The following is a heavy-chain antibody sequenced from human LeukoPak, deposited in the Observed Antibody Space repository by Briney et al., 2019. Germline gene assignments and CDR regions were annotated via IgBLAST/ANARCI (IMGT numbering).Heavy chain of an antibody. Sequence: SETLSLTCTVSGVSISSYYWSWIRQPPGKGLEWIGYIYYTGSTNYNPSLKSRVTMLVDTSKNQFSLSLRSVTAADTAVYYCVRGSEDCGGDCYSQWGQGTLVTVSS. J-gene: IGHJ4*02. CDR2: IYYTGST. V-gene: IGHV4-59*01. CDR1: GVSISSYY. D-gene: IGHD2-21*02. CDR3: VRGSEDCGGDCYSQ.